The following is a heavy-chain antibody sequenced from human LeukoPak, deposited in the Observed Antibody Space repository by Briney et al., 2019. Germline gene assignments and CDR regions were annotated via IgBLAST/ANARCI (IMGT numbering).Heavy chain of an antibody. J-gene: IGHJ6*03. CDR1: GGTFSSYA. Sequence: SVKVSCKASGGTFSSYAISWVRQAPGQGLEWMGGIIPIFGTANYAQKFQGRVTITADEPTSTAYMELSSLRSEDTAVYYCAREIAARPLWGYYYYYYMDVWGKGTTVTVSS. CDR3: AREIAARPLWGYYYYYYMDV. CDR2: IIPIFGTA. V-gene: IGHV1-69*01. D-gene: IGHD6-6*01.